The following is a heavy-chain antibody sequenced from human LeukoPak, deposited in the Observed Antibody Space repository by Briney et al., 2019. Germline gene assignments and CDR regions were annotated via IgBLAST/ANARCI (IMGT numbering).Heavy chain of an antibody. CDR3: ARDAGGTGGSGWYMSH. Sequence: ASVKVSCKASGYTFTGYYMHWVRQAPGQGLEWMEWINPNSGGTNYAQKFQGRVTMTRDTSISTAYMELSRLRSDDTAVYYCARDAGGTGGSGWYMSHWGKGTTVTVSS. J-gene: IGHJ6*04. CDR2: INPNSGGT. V-gene: IGHV1-2*02. D-gene: IGHD6-19*01. CDR1: GYTFTGYY.